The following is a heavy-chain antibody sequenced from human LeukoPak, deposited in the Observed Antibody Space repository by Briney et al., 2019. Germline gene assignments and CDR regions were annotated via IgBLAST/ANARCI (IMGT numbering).Heavy chain of an antibody. J-gene: IGHJ4*02. Sequence: SETLSLTCDVSSGSLSGYSWGWIRQPPGKGLEWVGEISHSGITNYNASLKSRVTISLNKSEIQFSLMLSSVTAADTAVYFCTRQSGTVTPIDYWSQGTLVTVSS. CDR1: SGSLSGYS. CDR2: ISHSGIT. CDR3: TRQSGTVTPIDY. D-gene: IGHD4-17*01. V-gene: IGHV4-34*01.